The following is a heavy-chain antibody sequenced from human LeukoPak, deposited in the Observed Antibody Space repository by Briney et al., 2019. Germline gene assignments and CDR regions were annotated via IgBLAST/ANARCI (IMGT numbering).Heavy chain of an antibody. CDR3: TTPNEGNWFDP. V-gene: IGHV3-73*01. CDR2: IRDKGYGHAT. D-gene: IGHD2-8*01. Sequence: GGSLRLSCAASGFTFSDSAIHWVRQACGKGLEWVGRIRDKGYGHATAYAASVKGRFTLSRDDSKNTAYLQMNSLKTEDTALYYCTTPNEGNWFDPWGQGTLVTVSS. CDR1: GFTFSDSA. J-gene: IGHJ5*02.